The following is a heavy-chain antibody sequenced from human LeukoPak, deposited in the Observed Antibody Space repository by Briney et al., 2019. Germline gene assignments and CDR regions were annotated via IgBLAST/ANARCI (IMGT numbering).Heavy chain of an antibody. CDR1: GGSFSGYY. D-gene: IGHD1-7*01. J-gene: IGHJ4*02. CDR3: AKEAGRGNWNYFLGD. V-gene: IGHV4-34*01. Sequence: SETLSLTCAVYGGSFSGYYWRWIRQPPGKGLEWIGEINHSGSTNYNPSLKSRVTISVDTSKNQFSLKVRSVTAADTAVYYCAKEAGRGNWNYFLGDWGQGTLVTVSS. CDR2: INHSGST.